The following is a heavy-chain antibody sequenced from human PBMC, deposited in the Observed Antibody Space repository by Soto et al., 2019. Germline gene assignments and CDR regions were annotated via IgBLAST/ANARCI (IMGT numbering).Heavy chain of an antibody. D-gene: IGHD2-15*01. V-gene: IGHV1-69*13. Sequence: ASVKISCTASGGTFATYAIDWVRQAPGQGLEWLGGIIPIFGTANYPQKFQGRVTISADESTSTAYMDLSSLRSEDTAVYYCAMNPSYCSGGSCYSRCDPWGQGTLVTVSS. CDR3: AMNPSYCSGGSCYSRCDP. J-gene: IGHJ5*02. CDR2: IIPIFGTA. CDR1: GGTFATYA.